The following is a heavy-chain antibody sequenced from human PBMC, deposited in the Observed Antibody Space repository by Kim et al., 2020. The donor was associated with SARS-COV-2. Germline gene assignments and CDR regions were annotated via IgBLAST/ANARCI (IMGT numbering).Heavy chain of an antibody. CDR3: ARDGYEI. CDR2: SGSTI. D-gene: IGHD2-2*03. Sequence: SGSTIYNAGSVKGRFTISRDNARNTLYLQMTSLRGEDTAVYYCARDGYEIWGQGTMVTVSS. V-gene: IGHV3-11*04. J-gene: IGHJ3*02.